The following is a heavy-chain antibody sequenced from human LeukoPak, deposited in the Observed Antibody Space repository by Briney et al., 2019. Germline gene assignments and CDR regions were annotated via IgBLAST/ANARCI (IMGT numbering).Heavy chain of an antibody. D-gene: IGHD3-10*01. V-gene: IGHV4-59*08. CDR3: ARTYGSGSYYNYP. J-gene: IGHJ5*02. Sequence: PSETLSLTCTVSGGSISSYYWSWIRQPPGKGLEWIGYIYYSGSTNYNPSLKSRVTISVDTSKNQFSLKLSSVTAADTAVYYCARTYGSGSYYNYPWGQGTLVTVSS. CDR1: GGSISSYY. CDR2: IYYSGST.